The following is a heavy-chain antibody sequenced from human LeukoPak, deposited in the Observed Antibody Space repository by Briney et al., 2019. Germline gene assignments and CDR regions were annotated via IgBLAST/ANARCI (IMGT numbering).Heavy chain of an antibody. J-gene: IGHJ4*02. Sequence: PSETLSLTCAVYGGSFSGYYWSWIRQPPGKGLEWIGEINHSGSTNYNPSLKSRVTISVDTSKNQFSLKLSSVTAADTAVYYCAKDESRWLVRLYFDHWGQGTLVTVSS. V-gene: IGHV4-34*01. CDR2: INHSGST. D-gene: IGHD6-19*01. CDR1: GGSFSGYY. CDR3: AKDESRWLVRLYFDH.